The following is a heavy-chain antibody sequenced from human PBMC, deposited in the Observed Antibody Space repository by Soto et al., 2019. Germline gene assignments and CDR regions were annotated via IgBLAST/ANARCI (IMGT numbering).Heavy chain of an antibody. CDR2: ISGSGGST. V-gene: IGHV3-23*01. CDR3: AKDQFIRTYGNFDY. D-gene: IGHD4-17*01. Sequence: GGSLRLSCAASGFTVSSYAMSWVRQAPGKGLEWVSAISGSGGSTYYADSVKGRFTISRDNSKNTLYLQMNSLRAEDTAVYHRAKDQFIRTYGNFDYWGQGTLVTVSS. CDR1: GFTVSSYA. J-gene: IGHJ4*02.